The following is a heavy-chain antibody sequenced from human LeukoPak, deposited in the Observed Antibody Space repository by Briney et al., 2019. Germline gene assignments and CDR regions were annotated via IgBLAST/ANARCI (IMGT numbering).Heavy chain of an antibody. J-gene: IGHJ4*02. CDR1: GFTFSSYG. D-gene: IGHD1-14*01. CDR2: IRYDGSNK. CDR3: AKYRTIRASPRDFDY. V-gene: IGHV3-30*02. Sequence: PGGSLRLSCAASGFTFSSYGMHWVRQAPGKGLEWVAFIRYDGSNKYYADSVKGRFTISRDNSQNVLFLQMSSLRADDTAVYYCAKYRTIRASPRDFDYWGQGTLVTVSS.